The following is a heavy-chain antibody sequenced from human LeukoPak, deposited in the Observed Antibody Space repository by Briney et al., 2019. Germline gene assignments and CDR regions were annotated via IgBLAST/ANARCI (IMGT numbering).Heavy chain of an antibody. Sequence: SVKVSCKASGGTFSSYAISWVRQAPGQGLEWMGRIIPILGIANYAQKFQGRVTITADKSTSTAYMELSSLRSEDTAVYYCAREDSSGYYRLFYWGQGTLVTVSS. V-gene: IGHV1-69*04. CDR1: GGTFSSYA. D-gene: IGHD3-22*01. CDR3: AREDSSGYYRLFY. CDR2: IIPILGIA. J-gene: IGHJ4*02.